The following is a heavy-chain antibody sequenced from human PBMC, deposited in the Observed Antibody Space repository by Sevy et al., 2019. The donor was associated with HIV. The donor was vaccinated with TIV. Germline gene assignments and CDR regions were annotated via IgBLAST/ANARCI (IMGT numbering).Heavy chain of an antibody. D-gene: IGHD2-21*02. J-gene: IGHJ4*02. CDR1: GFTFSNYD. CDR3: ARLVSCGGDCYYLDS. CDR2: ISHDERYK. Sequence: GGSLRLSCAASGFTFSNYDMHWVRQAPGKGLDWVAVISHDERYKNYAESVKVRFTISRDNFKITLFLQMDSLRPEDTAEYFCARLVSCGGDCYYLDSWGQGALVTVSS. V-gene: IGHV3-30*04.